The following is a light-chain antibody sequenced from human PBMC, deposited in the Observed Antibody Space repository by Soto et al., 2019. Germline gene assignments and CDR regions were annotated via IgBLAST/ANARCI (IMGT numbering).Light chain of an antibody. J-gene: IGKJ1*01. CDR3: QQRSNWPPVT. Sequence: PGERVTLSCRASQSVSSSYLTWYQQKPGQAPRLLIYDASNRATGIPARFSGSGSGTDFTLTISSLEPEDFAVYYCQQRSNWPPVTFGQGTKVDIK. CDR2: DAS. V-gene: IGKV3-11*01. CDR1: QSVSSSY.